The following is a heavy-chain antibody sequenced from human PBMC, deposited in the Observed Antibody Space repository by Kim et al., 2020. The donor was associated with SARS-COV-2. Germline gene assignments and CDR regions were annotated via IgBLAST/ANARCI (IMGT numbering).Heavy chain of an antibody. Sequence: GGSLRLSCAASGFTFSSYAMSWVRQAPGKGLEWVSAISGSGGSTYYADSVKGRFTISRDNSKNTLYLQMNSLRAEDTAVYYCASGGSSWIGGGSNYYYGMDVWGQGTTVTVSS. V-gene: IGHV3-23*01. CDR3: ASGGSSWIGGGSNYYYGMDV. CDR2: ISGSGGST. CDR1: GFTFSSYA. J-gene: IGHJ6*02. D-gene: IGHD6-13*01.